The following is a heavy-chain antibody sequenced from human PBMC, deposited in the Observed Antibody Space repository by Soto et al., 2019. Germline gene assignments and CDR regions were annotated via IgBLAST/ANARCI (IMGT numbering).Heavy chain of an antibody. CDR2: ISGSSSSR. D-gene: IGHD2-2*01. V-gene: IGHV3-48*01. CDR3: CRAECTSCYGFLH. CDR1: GFTFGSYS. J-gene: IGHJ1*01. Sequence: GGSLRLSCAASGFTFGSYSMNWVRQAPGKGLEWVSYISGSSSSRYYADSVKGRFTISRDSAKDSVYLQMTSLRAEDTALYYFCRAECTSCYGFLHWGQGTLVSVFS.